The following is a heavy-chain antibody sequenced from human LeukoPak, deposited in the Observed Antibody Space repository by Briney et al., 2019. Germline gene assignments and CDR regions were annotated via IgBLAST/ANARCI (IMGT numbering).Heavy chain of an antibody. D-gene: IGHD1-1*01. CDR1: GFTFSSYS. V-gene: IGHV3-21*01. CDR2: ITSGSSYI. J-gene: IGHJ4*02. Sequence: GGSLRLSCAASGFTFSSYSMNWVRQAPGKGLEWVSSITSGSSYIYYTDSVKGRFTISRDNAKNSLYLQMNSLRVEDTAVYYCATGTTSGSYYFAYWGQGTLVTVSS. CDR3: ATGTTSGSYYFAY.